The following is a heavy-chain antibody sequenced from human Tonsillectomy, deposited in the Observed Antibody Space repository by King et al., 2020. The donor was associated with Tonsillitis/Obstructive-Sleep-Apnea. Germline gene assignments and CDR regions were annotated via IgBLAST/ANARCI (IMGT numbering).Heavy chain of an antibody. CDR2: ISYDGSNK. J-gene: IGHJ6*02. D-gene: IGHD2-2*01. V-gene: IGHV3-30*18. Sequence: QLVQSGGGVVQPGRSLRLSCAASGLTFSSYGMHWVRPAPGKGLEWVAVISYDGSNKYYADSVKGRFTISRDNSKNTLYLQMNSLRVEDTAVYYCAKDQGDQLFYYGMDVWGQGTTVTVSS. CDR3: AKDQGDQLFYYGMDV. CDR1: GLTFSSYG.